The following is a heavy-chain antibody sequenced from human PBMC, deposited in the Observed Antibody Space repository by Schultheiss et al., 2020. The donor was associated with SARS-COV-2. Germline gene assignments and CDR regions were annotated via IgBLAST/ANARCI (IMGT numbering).Heavy chain of an antibody. CDR2: IYYSGST. D-gene: IGHD1-1*01. J-gene: IGHJ6*03. CDR1: GGSISSGGYS. V-gene: IGHV4-30-2*03. CDR3: ARLRVPPGVFYYYYYMDV. Sequence: SETLSLTCAVSGGSISSGGYSWSWIRQPPGKGLEWIGSIYYSGSTYYNPSLKSRVTISVDTSKNQFSLKLSSVTAADTALYYCARLRVPPGVFYYYYYMDVWGKGTTVTVSS.